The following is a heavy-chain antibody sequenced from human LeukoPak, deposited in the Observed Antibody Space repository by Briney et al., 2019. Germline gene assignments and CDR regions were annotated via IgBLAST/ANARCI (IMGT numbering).Heavy chain of an antibody. CDR2: IIPMFGPA. V-gene: IGHV1-69*13. CDR3: ARDYCSGGSCYPLIDY. D-gene: IGHD2-15*01. Sequence: SVKVSCKASGGTFNTYAINWVRQAPGQGLEWMGGIIPMFGPANYAQKFQGRVTITADESTSTAYMELSGLRSEDTAVYYCARDYCSGGSCYPLIDYWGQGTLVTVSS. J-gene: IGHJ4*02. CDR1: GGTFNTYA.